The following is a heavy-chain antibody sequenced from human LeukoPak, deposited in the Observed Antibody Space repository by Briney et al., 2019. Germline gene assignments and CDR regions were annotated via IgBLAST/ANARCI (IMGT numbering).Heavy chain of an antibody. Sequence: GGSLRLSCAASGFTFNTYWMNWVRQAPGKGLEWVATIKQDGSEKYYVDSVRGRFTISRDNAKNSLSLQMDSLRAEDTAVYYCARQAAGLFFFDYWGQGTLVTVSS. J-gene: IGHJ4*02. CDR1: GFTFNTYW. CDR2: IKQDGSEK. D-gene: IGHD6-13*01. V-gene: IGHV3-7*01. CDR3: ARQAAGLFFFDY.